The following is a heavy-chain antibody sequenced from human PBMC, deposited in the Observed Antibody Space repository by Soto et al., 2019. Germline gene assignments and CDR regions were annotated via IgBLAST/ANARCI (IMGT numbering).Heavy chain of an antibody. V-gene: IGHV3-23*01. J-gene: IGHJ4*02. D-gene: IGHD1-26*01. CDR1: GFTFSSYA. CDR2: ISGSGGST. Sequence: GGSLRLSCAASGFTFSSYAVSWVRQAPGKGLEWVSAISGSGGSTYYADSVKGRFTISRDNSKNTLYLQMNSLRAEDTAVYYCAKGRGSGSYYFDYWGQGTLVTVSS. CDR3: AKGRGSGSYYFDY.